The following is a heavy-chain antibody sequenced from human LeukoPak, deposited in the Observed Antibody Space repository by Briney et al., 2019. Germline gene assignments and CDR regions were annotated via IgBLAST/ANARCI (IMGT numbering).Heavy chain of an antibody. CDR1: GFTFSTYG. D-gene: IGHD4-17*01. V-gene: IGHV3-30*19. Sequence: GGSLRLSCAASGFTFSTYGIHWVRQAPGKGLEWVAVISYDGSNKYYADSVKGRFTISRDNSKNTLYLQMNSLRAEDTAVYYCARNDYGDYYFDYWGQGTLVTVSS. CDR3: ARNDYGDYYFDY. J-gene: IGHJ4*02. CDR2: ISYDGSNK.